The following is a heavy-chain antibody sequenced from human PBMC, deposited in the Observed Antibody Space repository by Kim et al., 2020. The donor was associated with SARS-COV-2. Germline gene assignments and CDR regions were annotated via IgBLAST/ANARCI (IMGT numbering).Heavy chain of an antibody. D-gene: IGHD4-17*01. V-gene: IGHV3-48*02. J-gene: IGHJ1*01. CDR1: GFTFSSYS. Sequence: GGSLRLSCAASGFTFSSYSMNWVRQAPGKGLEWVSYISSSSSTIYYADSVKGRFTISRDNAKNSLYLQMNSLRDEDTAVYYCARTPYGDYAEYFQHWGQGTLVTVSS. CDR3: ARTPYGDYAEYFQH. CDR2: ISSSSSTI.